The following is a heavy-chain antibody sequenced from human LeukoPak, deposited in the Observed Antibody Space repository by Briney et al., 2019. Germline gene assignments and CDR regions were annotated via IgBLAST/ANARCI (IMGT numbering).Heavy chain of an antibody. V-gene: IGHV3-21*01. CDR1: GINFSGYS. Sequence: GGSLRLSCAASGINFSGYSMNWVRQAPGKGLKWVSSISSSSSYIYYADSVKGRFTISRDNAKNSLYLQMNRLRAEDTAVYYCARGGLVRGVISFDFWGQGTLVTVSS. CDR3: ARGGLVRGVISFDF. J-gene: IGHJ4*02. CDR2: ISSSSSYI. D-gene: IGHD3-10*01.